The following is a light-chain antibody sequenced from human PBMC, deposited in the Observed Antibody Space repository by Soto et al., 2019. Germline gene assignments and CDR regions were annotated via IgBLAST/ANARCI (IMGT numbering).Light chain of an antibody. Sequence: DIQMTQSPSTLSASVGDRVTITCRASQSISSWLAWYQQKPGKAPNLLIYKASSLESGVPSRFSGSGSGTEFTLTISILQPDDFATYYCQQYNSYPLTFGGGTQVDIK. CDR2: KAS. V-gene: IGKV1-5*03. CDR3: QQYNSYPLT. CDR1: QSISSW. J-gene: IGKJ4*01.